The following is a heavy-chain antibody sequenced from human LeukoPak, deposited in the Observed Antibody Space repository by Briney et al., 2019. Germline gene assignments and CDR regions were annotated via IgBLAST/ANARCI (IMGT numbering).Heavy chain of an antibody. CDR3: ARDHSSGWQDFDY. V-gene: IGHV3-9*01. J-gene: IGHJ4*02. CDR2: ISWNSGSI. CDR1: GFTFDDYA. D-gene: IGHD6-19*01. Sequence: PGGSLRLSCAASGFTFDDYAMHWVRQAPGKGLEWVSGISWNSGSIGCADSVKGRFTISRDNAKNSLYLQMNSLRAEDTAVYYCARDHSSGWQDFDYWGQGTLVTVSS.